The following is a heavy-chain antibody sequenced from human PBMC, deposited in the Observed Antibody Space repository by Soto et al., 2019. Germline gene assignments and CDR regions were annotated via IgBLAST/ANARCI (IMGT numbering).Heavy chain of an antibody. V-gene: IGHV3-49*04. D-gene: IGHD1-26*01. CDR3: TRVGKFDY. Sequence: GGSLRLSCTGSGFTFADYTMSWVRQAPGKGLEWVGLIRSEANGGTTHYAASVHGGFIISRDDSRGIALLQMNNLKSEDTAVYYCTRVGKFDYWGQGTLVTVSS. CDR1: GFTFADYT. J-gene: IGHJ4*02. CDR2: IRSEANGGTT.